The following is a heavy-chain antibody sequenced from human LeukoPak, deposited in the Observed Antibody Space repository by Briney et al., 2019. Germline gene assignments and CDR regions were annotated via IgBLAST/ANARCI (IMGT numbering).Heavy chain of an antibody. Sequence: GASVKVSCKASGYTFTSYYMHWVRQAPGQGLEWMGIINPSGGSTSYAQKFQGRVTMTRDTSTSTVYMELSSPRSEDTAVYYCAREFIAAAGEMDGDYWGQGTLVTVSS. CDR2: INPSGGST. V-gene: IGHV1-46*01. J-gene: IGHJ4*02. D-gene: IGHD6-13*01. CDR1: GYTFTSYY. CDR3: AREFIAAAGEMDGDY.